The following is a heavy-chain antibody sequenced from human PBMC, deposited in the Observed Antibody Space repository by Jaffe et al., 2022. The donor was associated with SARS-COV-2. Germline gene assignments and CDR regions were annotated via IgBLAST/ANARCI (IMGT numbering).Heavy chain of an antibody. CDR3: ARGPLTTALLWYYYMDV. CDR1: GYTFTSYD. J-gene: IGHJ6*03. Sequence: QVQLVQSGAEVKKPGASVKVSCKASGYTFTSYDINWVRQATGQGLEWMGWMNPNSGNTGYAQKFQGRVTMTRNTSISTAYMELSSLRSEDTAVYYCARGPLTTALLWYYYMDVWGKGTTVTVSS. CDR2: MNPNSGNT. D-gene: IGHD4-17*01. V-gene: IGHV1-8*01.